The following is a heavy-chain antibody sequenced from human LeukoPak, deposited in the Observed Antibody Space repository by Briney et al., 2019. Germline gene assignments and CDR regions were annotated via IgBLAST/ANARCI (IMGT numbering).Heavy chain of an antibody. D-gene: IGHD3-3*01. CDR3: APLSFLEWLDA. CDR2: ISSSSSYI. CDR1: GFTFSSYS. J-gene: IGHJ4*02. V-gene: IGHV3-21*01. Sequence: GGSLRLSCAASGFTFSSYSMNWARQAPGEGLEWVSSISSSSSYIYYADSVKGRFTISRDNAKNSLYLQMNSLRAEDTAVYYCAPLSFLEWLDAWGQGTLVTVSS.